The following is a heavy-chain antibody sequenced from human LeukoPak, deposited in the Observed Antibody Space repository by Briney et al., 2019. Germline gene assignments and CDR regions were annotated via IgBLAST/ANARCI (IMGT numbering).Heavy chain of an antibody. J-gene: IGHJ6*02. D-gene: IGHD6-6*01. V-gene: IGHV4-31*03. CDR3: ARDTGTARLSYYYYGMDV. Sequence: PSETLSLTCTVSGGSISDGGFYWSWIRQHPEKGLEWIGYIYYSGSTYYNPTLESRVTMSVDTSMKQFSLKLKSVTAADTAVYYCARDTGTARLSYYYYGMDVWGQGTTVTVSS. CDR1: GGSISDGGFY. CDR2: IYYSGST.